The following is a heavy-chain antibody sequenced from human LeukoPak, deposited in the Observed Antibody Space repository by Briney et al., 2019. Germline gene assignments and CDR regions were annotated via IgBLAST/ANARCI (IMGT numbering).Heavy chain of an antibody. J-gene: IGHJ4*02. D-gene: IGHD4-17*01. CDR1: GGTFSSYA. V-gene: IGHV1-69*04. CDR2: IIPILGIA. Sequence: GASVKVSCKASGGTFSSYAISWVRQAPGQGLEWMGRIIPILGIANYAQKFQGRVTITADKSTSTAYMELSSLRSEDTAVYYCARDLFPTVRTLDYWGQGTLVTVSS. CDR3: ARDLFPTVRTLDY.